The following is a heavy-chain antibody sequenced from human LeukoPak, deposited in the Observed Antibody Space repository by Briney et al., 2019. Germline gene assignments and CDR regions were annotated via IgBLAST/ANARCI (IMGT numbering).Heavy chain of an antibody. Sequence: SQTLSLTCAISGDSVSSNSAAWNWIRQSPSRGLEWLGRTYYRSKWYNDYAVSVKSRITINPDTSKNQFSLKLSSVTAADTAVYYCARANYYDSSGYYPPNAFDIWGQGTMVTVSS. V-gene: IGHV6-1*01. J-gene: IGHJ3*02. CDR3: ARANYYDSSGYYPPNAFDI. D-gene: IGHD3-22*01. CDR1: GDSVSSNSAA. CDR2: TYYRSKWYN.